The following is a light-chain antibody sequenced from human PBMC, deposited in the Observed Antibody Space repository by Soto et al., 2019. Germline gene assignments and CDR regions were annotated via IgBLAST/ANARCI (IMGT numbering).Light chain of an antibody. Sequence: EIVLTQSPDTLSLSPGERATLSCRASQSVTSKYLAWYQQKPGQAPRLLIHGASNRATGIPDRFSGSVSGTDFTLTISRLEPEDFALYYCQQYGSSVQFGGGTKVEIK. CDR2: GAS. CDR1: QSVTSKY. V-gene: IGKV3-20*01. J-gene: IGKJ4*02. CDR3: QQYGSSVQ.